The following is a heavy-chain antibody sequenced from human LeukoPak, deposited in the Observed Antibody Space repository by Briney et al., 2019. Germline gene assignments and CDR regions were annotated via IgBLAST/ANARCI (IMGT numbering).Heavy chain of an antibody. CDR1: GFTFSNAW. D-gene: IGHD3-22*01. V-gene: IGHV3-15*01. CDR3: TTELLDSSGHLDY. Sequence: GGSLRLSCAASGFTFSNAWMSWVRQAPGKGLEWVGRIKSKTDGGTTDYAAPVKGRFTISRDDSKNTLYLQMNSLKTEDTAVYYCTTELLDSSGHLDYWGQGTLVTVSS. CDR2: IKSKTDGGTT. J-gene: IGHJ4*02.